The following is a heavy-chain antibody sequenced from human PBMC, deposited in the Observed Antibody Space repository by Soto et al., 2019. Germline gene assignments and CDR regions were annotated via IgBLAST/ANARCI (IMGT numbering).Heavy chain of an antibody. D-gene: IGHD5-12*01. CDR2: IKQDGSEI. Sequence: TGGSLRLSCATSGFTFKYFWMSWVRQAPGKGLEWVANIKQDGSEIYYADSVKGRFTISRDNARNSLDLQMISLRAEDTAVYYCARLGNSGYGDFDYWGQGILVTVSS. CDR3: ARLGNSGYGDFDY. CDR1: GFTFKYFW. J-gene: IGHJ4*02. V-gene: IGHV3-7*01.